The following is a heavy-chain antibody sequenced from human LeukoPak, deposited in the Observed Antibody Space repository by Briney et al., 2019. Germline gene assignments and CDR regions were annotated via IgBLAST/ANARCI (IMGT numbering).Heavy chain of an antibody. D-gene: IGHD1-26*01. J-gene: IGHJ4*02. CDR1: GFTFSSYG. Sequence: GGSLRLSCAASGFTFSSYGMHWVRQAPGKGLEWVAVISYDGSNKYYADSVKGRFTISRDNSKNTLYLQMNSLRAEDTAVYYCARDQDVVGATQLVNWGQGTLVTVSS. CDR3: ARDQDVVGATQLVN. V-gene: IGHV3-30*19. CDR2: ISYDGSNK.